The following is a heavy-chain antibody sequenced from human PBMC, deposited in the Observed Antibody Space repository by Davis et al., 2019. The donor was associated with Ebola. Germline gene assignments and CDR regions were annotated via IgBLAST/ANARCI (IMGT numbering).Heavy chain of an antibody. V-gene: IGHV4-59*08. CDR1: GDSISSYY. J-gene: IGHJ4*02. CDR3: AGGYSSGWYDY. Sequence: MPSETLSLTCTVSGDSISSYYWSWIRQPPGKGLEWIGYIYYSGSTNYNPSLKSRVTISVDTSKNQFSLKLSSVTAADTAVYYCAGGYSSGWYDYWGQGTLVTVSS. CDR2: IYYSGST. D-gene: IGHD6-19*01.